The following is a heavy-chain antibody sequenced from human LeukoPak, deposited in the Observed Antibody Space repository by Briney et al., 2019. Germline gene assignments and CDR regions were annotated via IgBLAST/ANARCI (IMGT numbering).Heavy chain of an antibody. J-gene: IGHJ4*02. V-gene: IGHV4-59*01. CDR3: ARDPAKFWSGHDY. Sequence: KPSETLSITCTVSGGSISSYYWSWIRQPPGKGLEWIGYIYYSGSTNYNPSLKSRVTISVDTSKNQFSLKLSSVTAADTAVYYCARDPAKFWSGHDYWGQGTLVTVSS. D-gene: IGHD3-3*01. CDR2: IYYSGST. CDR1: GGSISSYY.